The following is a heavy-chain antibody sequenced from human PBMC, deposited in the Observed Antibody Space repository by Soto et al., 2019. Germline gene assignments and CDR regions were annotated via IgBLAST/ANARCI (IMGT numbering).Heavy chain of an antibody. D-gene: IGHD3-9*01. Sequence: ASVKVSCKASGYTFTGYYIHWVRQAPGQGLEWMGWINPNSGGTNYAQKFQGWVTMTRDTSISTAYMELSRLRSDDTAVYYCAVGYYDILTAANPYFDYWGQGTLVTVSS. J-gene: IGHJ4*02. CDR2: INPNSGGT. CDR3: AVGYYDILTAANPYFDY. V-gene: IGHV1-2*04. CDR1: GYTFTGYY.